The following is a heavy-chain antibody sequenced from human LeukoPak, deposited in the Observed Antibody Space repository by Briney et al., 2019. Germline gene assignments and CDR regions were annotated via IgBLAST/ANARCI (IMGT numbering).Heavy chain of an antibody. CDR2: IYHSGST. D-gene: IGHD5-18*01. CDR1: GGSISSGGYS. V-gene: IGHV4-30-2*01. CDR3: ARGGYSYGSGGGYFDY. Sequence: SQTLSLTCAVSGGSISSGGYSWSWIRQPPGTGLEWIGYIYHSGSTYYNPSLKSRVTISVDRSKNQFSLKLSSVTAADTAVYYCARGGYSYGSGGGYFDYWGQGTLVTVSS. J-gene: IGHJ4*02.